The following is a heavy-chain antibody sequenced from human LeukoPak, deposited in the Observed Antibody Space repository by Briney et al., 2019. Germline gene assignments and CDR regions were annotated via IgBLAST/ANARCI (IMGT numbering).Heavy chain of an antibody. D-gene: IGHD5-24*01. V-gene: IGHV4-4*07. CDR1: GGSISSYY. CDR3: ARSRDGNNVDT. CDR2: IDYSGTT. J-gene: IGHJ5*02. Sequence: SETLSLTCIVSGGSISSYYWSWLRQPAGQGLEWFGGIDYSGTTNYNPSLKSRVTISVDTSKTQFSLKLTSVTAADTAVFYCARSRDGNNVDTWGQGTLVTVSS.